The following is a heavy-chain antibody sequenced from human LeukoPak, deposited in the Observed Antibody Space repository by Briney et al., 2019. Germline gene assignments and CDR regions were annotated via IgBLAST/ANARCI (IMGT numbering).Heavy chain of an antibody. D-gene: IGHD3-10*01. CDR1: GITFINHA. CDR3: ARHSPRVRGVADTDY. V-gene: IGHV3-30-3*01. Sequence: AGGSLRLSCAASGITFINHAMDWVRQAPGKGLEWVAVISYDGSNTYYADSVKGRFTISRDNSKSTLYLQMNSLRVEDTAVYYCARHSPRVRGVADTDYWGQGTLVAVSS. J-gene: IGHJ4*02. CDR2: ISYDGSNT.